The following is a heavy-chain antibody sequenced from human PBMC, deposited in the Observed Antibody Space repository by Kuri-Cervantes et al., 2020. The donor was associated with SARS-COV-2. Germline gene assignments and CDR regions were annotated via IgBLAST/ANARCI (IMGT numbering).Heavy chain of an antibody. CDR3: ARMAGTTTYYYYMDV. V-gene: IGHV4-59*11. CDR1: GGSISSHY. CDR2: IYYSGST. D-gene: IGHD1-7*01. J-gene: IGHJ6*03. Sequence: GSLRLSCTVSGGSISSHYWSWIRQPPGKGLEWIGYIYYSGSTNYNPSLKSRVTISVDTSKNQFSLKLSSATAADTAVYYCARMAGTTTYYYYMDVWGKGTTVTVSS.